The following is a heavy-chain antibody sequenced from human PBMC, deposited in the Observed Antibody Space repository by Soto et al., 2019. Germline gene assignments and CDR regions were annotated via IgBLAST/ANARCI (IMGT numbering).Heavy chain of an antibody. D-gene: IGHD3-10*01. V-gene: IGHV4-31*03. CDR1: GDSISTASHY. J-gene: IGHJ6*01. Sequence: QVQLQESGPGLVKPSQTLLLTCSVSGDSISTASHYWNWIRHLPGKGLERIGNIYSSGRIYYTRSLQSRATISEDTSTNQFSLTLSSVTAADTGVYYCARSISSGSFSFGYHGMDVWGQGTTVTVSS. CDR3: ARSISSGSFSFGYHGMDV. CDR2: IYSSGRI.